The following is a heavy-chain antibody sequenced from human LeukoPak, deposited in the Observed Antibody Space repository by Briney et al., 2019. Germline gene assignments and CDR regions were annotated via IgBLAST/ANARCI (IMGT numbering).Heavy chain of an antibody. CDR1: GFIFSSYE. J-gene: IGHJ4*02. CDR3: AKDRVRYSSSWYRPLDY. CDR2: IWYDGSNK. D-gene: IGHD6-13*01. V-gene: IGHV3-33*06. Sequence: GGSLRLSCAASGFIFSSYEMNWVRQAPGKGLEWVAVIWYDGSNKYYADSVKGRFTISRDNSKNTLYLQMNSLRAEDTAVYYCAKDRVRYSSSWYRPLDYWGQGTLVTVSS.